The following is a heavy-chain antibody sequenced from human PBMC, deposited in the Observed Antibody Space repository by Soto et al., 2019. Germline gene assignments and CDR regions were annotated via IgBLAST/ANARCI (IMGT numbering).Heavy chain of an antibody. CDR3: ARRVGYSGYDFSWFDP. CDR1: GYSFTSYW. Sequence: PGESLKISCKGSGYSFTSYWINWVRQMPGKGLEWMGRIDPSDSYTNYSPSFQGHVTISADKSISTAYLQWSSLKASDTAMYYCARRVGYSGYDFSWFDPWGQGTLVTVSS. D-gene: IGHD5-12*01. CDR2: IDPSDSYT. J-gene: IGHJ5*02. V-gene: IGHV5-10-1*01.